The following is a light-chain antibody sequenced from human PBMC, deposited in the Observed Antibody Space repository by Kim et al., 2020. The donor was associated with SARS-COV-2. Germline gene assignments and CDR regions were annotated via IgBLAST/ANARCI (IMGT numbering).Light chain of an antibody. CDR2: QDS. J-gene: IGLJ3*02. CDR3: QAWDSSTAV. Sequence: VSTGQTASITCSGDKLGDKYACWYQQKPGQSPVLVIYQDSKRPSGIPERFAGSNSGNTATLTISGTQAMDEADYYCQAWDSSTAVFGGGTQLTVL. CDR1: KLGDKY. V-gene: IGLV3-1*01.